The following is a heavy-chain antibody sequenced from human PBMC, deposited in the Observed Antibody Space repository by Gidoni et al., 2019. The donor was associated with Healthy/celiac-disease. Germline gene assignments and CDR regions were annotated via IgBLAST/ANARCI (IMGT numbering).Heavy chain of an antibody. V-gene: IGHV3-43*02. CDR3: AKDIPFPRPSYYDFWSGYPDY. J-gene: IGHJ4*02. CDR1: GFTFDDYA. D-gene: IGHD3-3*01. Sequence: EVQLVESGGGVVQPGGSLRLSCAASGFTFDDYAMHWVRQAPGKGLEWVSLISGDGGSTYYADSVKGRFTISRDNSKNSLYLQMNSLRTDDTALYYCAKDIPFPRPSYYDFWSGYPDYWGQGTLVTVSS. CDR2: ISGDGGST.